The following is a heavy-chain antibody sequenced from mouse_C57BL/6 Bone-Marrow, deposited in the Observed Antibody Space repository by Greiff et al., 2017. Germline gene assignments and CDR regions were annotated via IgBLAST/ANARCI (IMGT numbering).Heavy chain of an antibody. V-gene: IGHV1-63*01. CDR2: IFPGGGYT. D-gene: IGHD4-1*01. J-gene: IGHJ4*01. Sequence: VKLMESGAELVRPGTSVKMSCKASGYTFTNYWIGWAKQRPGHGLEWIGDIFPGGGYTNYNEKFKGKATLTADKSSSTAYMQFSSLTSEDSAIYYCARSRWDAVDYWGQGTSVTVSS. CDR3: ARSRWDAVDY. CDR1: GYTFTNYW.